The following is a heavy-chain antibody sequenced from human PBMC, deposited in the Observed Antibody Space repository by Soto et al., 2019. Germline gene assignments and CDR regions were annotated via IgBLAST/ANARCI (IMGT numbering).Heavy chain of an antibody. V-gene: IGHV4-61*01. Sequence: QVQLQESGPGLVKPSETLSLTCTVSGGSVSSGSYYWSWIRQPPGKGLEWIGYIYYSGSTNYNPSLKSRVTISVDPSKNQFSLKLSSVTAADTAVYYCAREYCGGDCYLYYYYGMDVWGQGTTVTVSS. CDR1: GGSVSSGSYY. CDR2: IYYSGST. D-gene: IGHD2-21*02. J-gene: IGHJ6*02. CDR3: AREYCGGDCYLYYYYGMDV.